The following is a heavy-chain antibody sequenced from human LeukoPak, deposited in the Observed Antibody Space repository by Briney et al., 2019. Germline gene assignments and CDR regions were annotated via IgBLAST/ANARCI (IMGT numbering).Heavy chain of an antibody. CDR2: IYYSGGT. CDR1: GGSIGSSSYY. Sequence: PSETLSLTCTVSGGSIGSSSYYWGWIRQPPGKGLEWIGSIYYSGGTYYNPSLKSRVTISVDTSKNQFSLKLSSVTAADTAVYYCARQDGSGKFDYWGQGTLVTVSS. CDR3: ARQDGSGKFDY. V-gene: IGHV4-39*01. D-gene: IGHD3-10*01. J-gene: IGHJ4*02.